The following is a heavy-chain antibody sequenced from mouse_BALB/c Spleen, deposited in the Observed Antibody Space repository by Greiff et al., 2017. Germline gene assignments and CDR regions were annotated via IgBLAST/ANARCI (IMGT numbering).Heavy chain of an antibody. CDR1: GFTFSSFG. V-gene: IGHV5-17*02. D-gene: IGHD1-1*01. CDR2: ISSGSSTI. Sequence: DVKLVESGGGLVQPGGSRKLSCAASGFTFSSFGMHWVRQAPEKGLEWVAYISSGSSTIYYADTVKGRFTISRDNPKNTLFLQMTSLRSEDTAMYYCARENYGRGFAYWGQGTLVTVSA. CDR3: ARENYGRGFAY. J-gene: IGHJ3*01.